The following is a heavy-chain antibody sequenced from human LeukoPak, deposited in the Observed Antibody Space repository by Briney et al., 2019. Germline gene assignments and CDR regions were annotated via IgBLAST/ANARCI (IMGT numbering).Heavy chain of an antibody. CDR3: ARLGGVLAPFDP. Sequence: GESLKISSKGSGYSFTSYCIGWVRQMPGKGLEWMGIIYPGDSDTKYSPSFQGQVTFSADRSISTAYLQWSSLKASDTAMYYCARLGGVLAPFDPWGQGTLVTVSS. D-gene: IGHD3-10*01. V-gene: IGHV5-51*01. J-gene: IGHJ5*02. CDR1: GYSFTSYC. CDR2: IYPGDSDT.